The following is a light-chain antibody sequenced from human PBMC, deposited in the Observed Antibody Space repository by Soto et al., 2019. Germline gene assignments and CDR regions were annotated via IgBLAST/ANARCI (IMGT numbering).Light chain of an antibody. CDR2: GNS. J-gene: IGLJ2*01. CDR3: QSYDRSLSGSL. Sequence: QPVLTQPPSVSGAPGQRVTISCTGSSSNIGAGYDVHWYQQLPGTAPKLLIYGNSNRPSGVPDRFSGSKSGTSASLAITGLQAEDEADYYCQSYDRSLSGSLFGGGTKLTVL. V-gene: IGLV1-40*01. CDR1: SSNIGAGYD.